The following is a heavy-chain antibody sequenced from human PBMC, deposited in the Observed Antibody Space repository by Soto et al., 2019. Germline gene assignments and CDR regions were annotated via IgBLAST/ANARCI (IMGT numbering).Heavy chain of an antibody. CDR1: GGTFSTYA. J-gene: IGHJ2*01. CDR2: IMPIYGTA. CDR3: AQTLGLAVAGPGRFDL. D-gene: IGHD6-19*01. Sequence: QVQLVQSGAAVKKPGSSVKVSCKASGGTFSTYAISWVRQAPGQGLEWMGGIMPIYGTANYAQKFQGRVTITADESTSTAYMELSSLRFQDMAVYYCAQTLGLAVAGPGRFDLWGRGTLVTVSS. V-gene: IGHV1-69*12.